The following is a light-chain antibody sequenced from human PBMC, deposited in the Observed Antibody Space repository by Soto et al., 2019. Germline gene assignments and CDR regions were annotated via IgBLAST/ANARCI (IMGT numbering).Light chain of an antibody. CDR3: QQYGSSPRT. CDR1: QSVSSGY. Sequence: EIVLTQSPGTLSLSPGEIATLSCSASQSVSSGYLAWYQQKPGQAPRLLIYGASNRATGIPDRFSGSGSGTDFTLTISRLEPEDFAVYYCQQYGSSPRTFGQGTKVDIK. V-gene: IGKV3-20*01. CDR2: GAS. J-gene: IGKJ1*01.